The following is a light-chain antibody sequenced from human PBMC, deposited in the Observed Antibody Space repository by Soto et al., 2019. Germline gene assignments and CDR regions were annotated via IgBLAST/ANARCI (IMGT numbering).Light chain of an antibody. V-gene: IGLV2-8*01. CDR1: SSDVGGYNY. CDR2: EVS. J-gene: IGLJ2*01. Sequence: QSALTQPPSASGSPGQSVTISCTGTSSDVGGYNYVSWDQQHPGKAPKLMVDEVSKRPSGVPERFSGTKSGNTAALTVYGLQGEDEADYYCSLYAGSNNFGRVFGGGTKLTVL. CDR3: SLYAGSNNFGRV.